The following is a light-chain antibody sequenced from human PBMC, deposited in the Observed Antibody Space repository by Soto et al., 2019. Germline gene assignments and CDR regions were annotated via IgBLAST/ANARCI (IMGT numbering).Light chain of an antibody. CDR1: QSISSY. V-gene: IGKV1-39*01. CDR2: AAS. Sequence: DIQMTQSPSSLSASVGDRVTITCRASQSISSYLNWYQQKPGKAPKLLIYAASSLQSGVPSRFSGSGSGTDFTLTISSLQPEDFATYYCQPSYSTPPWTFGHGTKVEIK. CDR3: QPSYSTPPWT. J-gene: IGKJ1*01.